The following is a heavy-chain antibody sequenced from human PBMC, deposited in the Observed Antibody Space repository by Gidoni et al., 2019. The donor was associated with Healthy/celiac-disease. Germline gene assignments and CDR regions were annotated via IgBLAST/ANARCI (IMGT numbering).Heavy chain of an antibody. Sequence: QVQLQQWGAGLLKPSETLSLTCAVYGGSFSGYYWSWIRQPPGKGLEWIGEINHSGSTNYNPSRKSRVTISVDTSKNQFSLKLSSVTAADTAVYYCARRFEGYDCWSGFFNWFDPWGQGTLVTVSS. CDR3: ARRFEGYDCWSGFFNWFDP. CDR1: GGSFSGYY. CDR2: INHSGST. D-gene: IGHD3-3*01. J-gene: IGHJ5*02. V-gene: IGHV4-34*01.